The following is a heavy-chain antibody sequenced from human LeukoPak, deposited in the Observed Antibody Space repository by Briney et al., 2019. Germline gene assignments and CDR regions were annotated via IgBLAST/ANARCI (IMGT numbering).Heavy chain of an antibody. CDR3: ARESEYCSSTSCYNGWFDP. J-gene: IGHJ5*02. CDR1: GYTFTSYY. D-gene: IGHD2-2*01. Sequence: ASVKVSCKASGYTFTSYYMHWVRQAPGQGLEWMGIINPSGGSTNYAQKFQGRVTMTRDTSISTAYMELSRLRSDDTAVYYCARESEYCSSTSCYNGWFDPWGQGTLVTVSS. V-gene: IGHV1-2*02. CDR2: INPSGGST.